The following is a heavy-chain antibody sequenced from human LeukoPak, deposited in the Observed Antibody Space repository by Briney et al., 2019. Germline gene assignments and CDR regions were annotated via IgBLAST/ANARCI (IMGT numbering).Heavy chain of an antibody. CDR3: ANGYSSTYYNALDI. Sequence: GGSLRLSCAASGFTFSSYSMNWVRQAPGKGLEWVSSISPPSTYIYYADSVKGRFTISRDNAKNSVFLQMNSLRAEDTAVYYCANGYSSTYYNALDIRGQGTMVTVSS. J-gene: IGHJ3*02. CDR2: ISPPSTYI. CDR1: GFTFSSYS. V-gene: IGHV3-21*06. D-gene: IGHD6-13*01.